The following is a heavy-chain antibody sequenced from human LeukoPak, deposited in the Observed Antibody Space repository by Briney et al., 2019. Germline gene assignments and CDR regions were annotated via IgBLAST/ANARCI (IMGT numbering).Heavy chain of an antibody. V-gene: IGHV3-43*02. CDR1: GFTFDEYA. Sequence: GGSLRLSCTASGFTFDEYALSWVRLVPGRGLELVSIINGPGESKFHADSVEGRFTTSRDNRKDSLYLQMNSLRTEDTALYFCVKESDYGSGSRHFDFWGQGPLVTVSS. CDR3: VKESDYGSGSRHFDF. D-gene: IGHD3-10*01. J-gene: IGHJ4*02. CDR2: INGPGESK.